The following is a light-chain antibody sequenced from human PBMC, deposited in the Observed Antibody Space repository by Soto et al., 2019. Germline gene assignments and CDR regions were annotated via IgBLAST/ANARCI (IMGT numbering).Light chain of an antibody. J-gene: IGLJ3*02. V-gene: IGLV3-27*01. Sequence: SYELTQSSSVSVFPGQTARITCSGDVLAKKHARWLQQKPGQAPVVLLYKDSERPSGIPERFSGFSSGTTVTLTISGAQIDDEADYYCYSTADNNWVFGGGTKVTVL. CDR3: YSTADNNWV. CDR2: KDS. CDR1: VLAKKH.